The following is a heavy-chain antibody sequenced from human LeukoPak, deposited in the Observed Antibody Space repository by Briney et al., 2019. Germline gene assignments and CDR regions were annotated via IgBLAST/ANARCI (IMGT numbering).Heavy chain of an antibody. D-gene: IGHD3-22*01. CDR2: TIPIFGTA. J-gene: IGHJ6*03. V-gene: IGHV1-69*05. Sequence: SVKVSCKASGGTFSSYAISWVRQAPGQGLEWMGGTIPIFGTANYAQKFQGRVTITTDESTSTAYMELSSLRPEDTAVYYCARAPYYYDSSGYSQGGYYYYYMDVWGKGTTVTVSS. CDR1: GGTFSSYA. CDR3: ARAPYYYDSSGYSQGGYYYYYMDV.